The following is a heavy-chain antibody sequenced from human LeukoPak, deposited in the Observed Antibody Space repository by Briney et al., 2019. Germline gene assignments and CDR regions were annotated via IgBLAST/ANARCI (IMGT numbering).Heavy chain of an antibody. J-gene: IGHJ4*02. D-gene: IGHD3-22*01. CDR2: IYYSGST. CDR1: GGSVSSGSYY. V-gene: IGHV4-61*01. Sequence: SETLSLTCTVSGGSVSSGSYYWSWIRQPPGKGLEWIGYIYYSGSTNYNPSLKSRVTISVDTSKNQFSLKLSSVTAADTAVYYCARHKNYYDSSGYYYELDYWGQGTLVTVSS. CDR3: ARHKNYYDSSGYYYELDY.